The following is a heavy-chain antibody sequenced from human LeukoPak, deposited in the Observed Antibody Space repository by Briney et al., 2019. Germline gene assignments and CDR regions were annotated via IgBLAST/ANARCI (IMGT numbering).Heavy chain of an antibody. V-gene: IGHV4-59*12. D-gene: IGHD6-19*01. CDR1: GGSISSYY. CDR3: ARGKWLVRLGY. J-gene: IGHJ4*02. Sequence: SETLSLTCTVSGGSISSYYWSWIRQPPGKGLEWIGYIYYSGSTNYNPSLKSRVTISVDTSKNQFSLKLSSVTAADTAVYYCARGKWLVRLGYWGQGTLVTVSS. CDR2: IYYSGST.